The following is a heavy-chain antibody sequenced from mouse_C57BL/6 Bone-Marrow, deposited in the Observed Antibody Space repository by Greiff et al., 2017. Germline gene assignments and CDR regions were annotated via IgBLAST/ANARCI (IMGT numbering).Heavy chain of an antibody. Sequence: VQLQQSGAELVKPGASVKLSCKASGYTFTSYWMQWVKQRPGQGLEWIGEMDPSDSYTNYNQKFKGKATLTVDTSSSKAYMQLSSLRSEDSAVYYCTAYYSSDDWYFDVWGKGTTVTVSA. CDR1: GYTFTSYW. CDR2: MDPSDSYT. V-gene: IGHV1-50*01. CDR3: TAYYSSDDWYFDV. J-gene: IGHJ1*03. D-gene: IGHD2-5*01.